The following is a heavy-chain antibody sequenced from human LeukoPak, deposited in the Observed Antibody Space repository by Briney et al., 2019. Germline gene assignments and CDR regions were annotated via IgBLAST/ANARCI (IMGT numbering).Heavy chain of an antibody. V-gene: IGHV4-59*08. Sequence: PSETLSLTCTVSGGSISSYYWSWIRQPPGKGLEWIGYIYYSGSTNYNPSLKSRVTISVDTSKNQFSLNLSSVTAADPAVYYCARSVSYYDISGYYNECFQHWGDGNLVSVSS. J-gene: IGHJ1*01. D-gene: IGHD3-22*01. CDR1: GGSISSYY. CDR2: IYYSGST. CDR3: ARSVSYYDISGYYNECFQH.